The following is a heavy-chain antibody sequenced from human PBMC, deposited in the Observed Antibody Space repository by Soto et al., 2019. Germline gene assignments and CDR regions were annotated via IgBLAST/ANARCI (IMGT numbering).Heavy chain of an antibody. CDR3: ARDISASYCGGDCSRGGRKV. Sequence: GASVKVSCKASGGTFSSYTISWVRQAPGQGLEWMGRIIPILGIANYAQKFQGRVTITADKSTSTAYMELSSLRSEDTAVYYCARDISASYCGGDCSRGGRKVWGQGTLVTVSS. V-gene: IGHV1-69*04. CDR1: GGTFSSYT. D-gene: IGHD2-21*02. CDR2: IIPILGIA. J-gene: IGHJ4*02.